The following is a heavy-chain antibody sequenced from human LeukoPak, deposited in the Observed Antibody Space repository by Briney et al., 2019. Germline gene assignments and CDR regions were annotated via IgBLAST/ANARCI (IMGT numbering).Heavy chain of an antibody. J-gene: IGHJ5*02. D-gene: IGHD3-10*01. CDR1: GFSFSNHG. Sequence: PGGSLRLSCAASGFSFSNHGMHWVRQAPGKRLEWVAVIWDDGNNKRYANSVNGRFTISRDNSESTLYLQMNGLTAEDTAMYYCARDSYQDYYGRFDPWGQGTLAIVSS. CDR3: ARDSYQDYYGRFDP. V-gene: IGHV3-33*01. CDR2: IWDDGNNK.